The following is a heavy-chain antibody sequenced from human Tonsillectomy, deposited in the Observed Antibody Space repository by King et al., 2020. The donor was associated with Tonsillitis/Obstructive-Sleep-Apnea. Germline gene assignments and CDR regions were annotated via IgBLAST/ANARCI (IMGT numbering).Heavy chain of an antibody. Sequence: QLQESGPGLVKPSETLSLTCSVSGGSISSTNYYWGWIRQPPGKGLEWIGSIYYSGRTYYNPSLTSRVTISVDTSKNQFSLKLTSVTAADTAVYYCARKFGYSQGHYFYFDYWGQGTLVTVSS. CDR1: GGSISSTNYY. D-gene: IGHD5-18*01. CDR3: ARKFGYSQGHYFYFDY. J-gene: IGHJ4*02. V-gene: IGHV4-39*01. CDR2: IYYSGRT.